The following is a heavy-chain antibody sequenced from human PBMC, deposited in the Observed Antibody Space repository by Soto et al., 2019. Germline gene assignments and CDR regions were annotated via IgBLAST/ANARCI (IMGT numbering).Heavy chain of an antibody. J-gene: IGHJ3*02. V-gene: IGHV1-69*02. CDR2: IIPILGIA. Sequence: SVKVSCKASGGTFSSYTISWVRQAPGQGLEWMGRIIPILGIANYAQKFQGRVTVTADKSTSTAYMELSSLRSEDTAVYYCARAGSNYGHDAFDIWGQGTMVTVSS. CDR1: GGTFSSYT. D-gene: IGHD4-4*01. CDR3: ARAGSNYGHDAFDI.